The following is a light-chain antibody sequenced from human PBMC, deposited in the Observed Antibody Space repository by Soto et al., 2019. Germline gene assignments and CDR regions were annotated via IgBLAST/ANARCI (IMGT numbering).Light chain of an antibody. V-gene: IGKV3-20*01. CDR1: QTVWSNY. J-gene: IGKJ2*02. Sequence: EVVLMQSPGTLSLSPGESATLSCRASQTVWSNYLAWFQHRPGQAPRLVIYGASRRATGIPDRFTGSGSGTDFTLTISRLEPEDFAVYYCHQYADSRTFGQGTKVDIK. CDR3: HQYADSRT. CDR2: GAS.